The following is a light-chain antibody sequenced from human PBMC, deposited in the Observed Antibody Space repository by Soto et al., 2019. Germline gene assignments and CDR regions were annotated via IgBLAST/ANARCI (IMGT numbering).Light chain of an antibody. CDR1: QSINTR. J-gene: IGKJ1*01. V-gene: IGKV3-11*01. CDR3: HQRQSWPRT. Sequence: TPPPHTLSSFPDDRVTLFSRASQSINTRLASYQHRPGHAPTLLINQTSLSAAGTPARCSASGSGTNFTPTIIDVQPEDFALYYCHQRQSWPRTFGQGTKV. CDR2: QTS.